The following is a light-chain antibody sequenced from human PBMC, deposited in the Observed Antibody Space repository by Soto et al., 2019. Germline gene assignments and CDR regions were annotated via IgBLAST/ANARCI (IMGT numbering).Light chain of an antibody. J-gene: IGKJ2*01. V-gene: IGKV3-20*01. CDR3: QQYGSSHT. CDR1: QSVSSSY. CDR2: GAS. Sequence: EIVLTQSPGTLSLSPGERATLSCRASQSVSSSYLAWYQQKPGQALRLLIYGASSRATGIPDRFSGSGSGTDFTLTISRLEPEDFAVYYCQQYGSSHTFGQGTKLEIK.